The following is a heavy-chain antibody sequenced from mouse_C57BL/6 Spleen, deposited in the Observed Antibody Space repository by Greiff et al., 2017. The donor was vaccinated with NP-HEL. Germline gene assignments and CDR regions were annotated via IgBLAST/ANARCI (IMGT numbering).Heavy chain of an antibody. CDR3: ARGYSNYVGAMDY. D-gene: IGHD2-5*01. CDR2: ISDGGSYT. Sequence: EVKLVESGGGLVKPGGSLKLSCAASGFTFSSYAMSWVRQTPEKRLEWVATISDGGSYTYYPDNVKGRFTISRDNAKNNLYLQMSHLKSEDTAMYYCARGYSNYVGAMDYWGQGTSVTVSS. V-gene: IGHV5-4*03. J-gene: IGHJ4*01. CDR1: GFTFSSYA.